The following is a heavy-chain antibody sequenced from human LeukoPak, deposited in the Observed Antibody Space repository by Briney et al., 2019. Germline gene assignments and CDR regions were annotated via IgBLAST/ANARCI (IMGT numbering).Heavy chain of an antibody. D-gene: IGHD6-13*01. V-gene: IGHV3-53*01. CDR2: IYSGDST. CDR1: GFTVSSNY. J-gene: IGHJ4*02. Sequence: PGGSLRLSCAASGFTVSSNYMSWVRQAPGKGLEWVSVIYSGDSTYYADSVKGRFTISRDNSKNTLYLQMSSLRAEDTAVYYCARRRATSWSFDSWGQGTLVTVSS. CDR3: ARRRATSWSFDS.